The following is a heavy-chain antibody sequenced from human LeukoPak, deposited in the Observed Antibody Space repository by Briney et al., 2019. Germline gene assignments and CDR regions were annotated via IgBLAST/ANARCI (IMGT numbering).Heavy chain of an antibody. D-gene: IGHD1-26*01. V-gene: IGHV4-39*02. Sequence: PSETLSLTCDVSGGSISSTSYYWGWIRQPPGKGLEWIGTIYYNGATQYSPSLKSRVSISVDTSKNQFSLKLSSVTATDTAVYYCAKEARFPSGNYYGRDDFWGQGTLVTVSS. CDR3: AKEARFPSGNYYGRDDF. J-gene: IGHJ4*02. CDR2: IYYNGAT. CDR1: GGSISSTSYY.